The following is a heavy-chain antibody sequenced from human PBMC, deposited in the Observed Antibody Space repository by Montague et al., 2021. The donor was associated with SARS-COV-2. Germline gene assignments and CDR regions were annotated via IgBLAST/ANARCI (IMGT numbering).Heavy chain of an antibody. V-gene: IGHV4-39*01. CDR2: LHNAGSA. CDR3: VATYNGNWYYFDY. J-gene: IGHJ4*02. D-gene: IGHD6-13*01. Sequence: SETLSLTCSVPGGSFSSGDSYWGWLRQAPGKGLEWIGDLHNAGSAYYNPSLRSRVTISADTSKNQFSLKLNSVTAADTAVYYCVATYNGNWYYFDYWGQGTLVTVSS. CDR1: GGSFSSGDSY.